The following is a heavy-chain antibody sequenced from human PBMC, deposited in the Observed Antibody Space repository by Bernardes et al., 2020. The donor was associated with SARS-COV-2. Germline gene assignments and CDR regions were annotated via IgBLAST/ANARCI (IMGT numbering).Heavy chain of an antibody. D-gene: IGHD3-3*01. V-gene: IGHV4-34*01. CDR2: INHSGST. J-gene: IGHJ4*02. Sequence: SETLSLTCAVYGGSFSGYYWSWIRQPPGKGLEWIGEINHSGSTNYNPSLKSRVTISVDTSKNQFSLKLSSVTAADTAVYYCARHGRDTIFGVVIILGGFDYLGQGTLVTVSS. CDR1: GGSFSGYY. CDR3: ARHGRDTIFGVVIILGGFDY.